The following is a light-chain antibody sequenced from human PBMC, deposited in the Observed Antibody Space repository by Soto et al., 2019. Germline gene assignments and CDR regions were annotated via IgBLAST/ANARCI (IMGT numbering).Light chain of an antibody. Sequence: QSVLTQPPSASGSPGQSVTISCTGNSSDVGGYNYVSWYQQHPGKAPKLMIYEVSKRPSGVPDRFSGSKSGNTASLTVSGLQAEDEADYYCSSYAGSNNLGVFGTGTKVTVL. CDR2: EVS. J-gene: IGLJ1*01. V-gene: IGLV2-8*01. CDR1: SSDVGGYNY. CDR3: SSYAGSNNLGV.